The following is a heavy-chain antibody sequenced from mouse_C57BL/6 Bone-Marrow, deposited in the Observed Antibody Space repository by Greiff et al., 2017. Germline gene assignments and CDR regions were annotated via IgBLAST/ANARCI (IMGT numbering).Heavy chain of an antibody. D-gene: IGHD5-1*01. CDR1: GYTFTSYW. V-gene: IGHV1-69*01. Sequence: VQLQQPGAELVMPGASVKLSCKASGYTFTSYWMHWVKQRPGQGLEWIGEIDPSDSYTNYNQKFKGKSTLTVDKYSSTAYMQLSSLRSDDSAVYYYARENLLDVFAYWGQGTLVTVSA. CDR3: ARENLLDVFAY. J-gene: IGHJ3*01. CDR2: IDPSDSYT.